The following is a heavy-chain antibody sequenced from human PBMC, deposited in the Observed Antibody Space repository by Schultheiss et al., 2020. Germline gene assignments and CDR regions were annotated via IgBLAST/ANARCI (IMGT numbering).Heavy chain of an antibody. D-gene: IGHD6-13*01. CDR2: ISDDGRGN. Sequence: GESLRLSCAASGFTVSSNYMSWVRQAPGKGLEWVAVISDDGRGNQYADSVKGRFTISRDNSRHTLYLEMSSLRPEDTAFYFCAREVATAGKSEFDYWGQGTLVTVSS. J-gene: IGHJ4*02. V-gene: IGHV3-30*03. CDR1: GFTVSSNY. CDR3: AREVATAGKSEFDY.